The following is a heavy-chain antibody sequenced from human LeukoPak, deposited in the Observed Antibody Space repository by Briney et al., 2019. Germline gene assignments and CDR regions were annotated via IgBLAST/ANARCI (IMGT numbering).Heavy chain of an antibody. D-gene: IGHD4-17*01. V-gene: IGHV3-30*02. Sequence: GGSLRLSCAASGFTFSSYGMHWVRQAPGKGLEWVAFIRYDGSNKYYADSVKGRFTISRDNAKNSLYLQMNSLRAEDTAVYYCARGKILVEAVSDWAYGDYGDRAFDIWGQRTMVTVSS. J-gene: IGHJ3*02. CDR3: ARGKILVEAVSDWAYGDYGDRAFDI. CDR1: GFTFSSYG. CDR2: IRYDGSNK.